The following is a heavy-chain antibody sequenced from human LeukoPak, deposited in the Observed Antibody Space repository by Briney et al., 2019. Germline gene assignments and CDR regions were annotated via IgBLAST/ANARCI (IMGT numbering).Heavy chain of an antibody. CDR3: ARDRSGYSSGWYADAFDI. CDR2: IYTSGST. V-gene: IGHV4-4*07. Sequence: NTSETLSLTCTASGGSISSYYWSWIRQPAGKGLEWIGRIYTSGSTNYNPSLKSRVTMSVDTSKNQFSLKLSSVTAADTAVYYCARDRSGYSSGWYADAFDIWGQGTMVTVSS. J-gene: IGHJ3*02. D-gene: IGHD6-19*01. CDR1: GGSISSYY.